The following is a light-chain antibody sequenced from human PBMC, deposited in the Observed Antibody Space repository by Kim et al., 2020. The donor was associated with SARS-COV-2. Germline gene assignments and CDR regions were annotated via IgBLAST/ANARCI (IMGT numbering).Light chain of an antibody. V-gene: IGLV2-11*03. Sequence: GQSVPIPCTGTSSDVCASIFVSWYQQHPGKAPKLIIYDVSKRPSGVPDRFSGSKSGNTASLTISGLQAEDEADYYCCSFAGNYVWVFGGGTQLTVL. CDR2: DVS. CDR3: CSFAGNYVWV. J-gene: IGLJ3*02. CDR1: SSDVCASIF.